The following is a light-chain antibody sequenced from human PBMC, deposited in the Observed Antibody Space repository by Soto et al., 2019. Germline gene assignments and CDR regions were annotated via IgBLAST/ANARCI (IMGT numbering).Light chain of an antibody. Sequence: EIVMTQSPATLSVSPGERATLSCRASQSVSSNLAWYQQKPGQAPRLLIYGASTRATGIPARFSVSGSGTEFTLTISSLQSEDFAVYYCQQCNNWPPLTFGGGTKVEIK. CDR1: QSVSSN. V-gene: IGKV3-15*01. J-gene: IGKJ4*01. CDR3: QQCNNWPPLT. CDR2: GAS.